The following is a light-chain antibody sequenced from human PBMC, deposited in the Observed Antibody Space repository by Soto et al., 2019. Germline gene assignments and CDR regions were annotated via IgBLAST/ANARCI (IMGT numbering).Light chain of an antibody. CDR1: SSNIGSNA. Sequence: QSVLTQPPSASGTPGQRVTISCSGSSSNIGSNAVNWYQQLPGTAPKLLIYTNNQRPSGVPDRFSGSKSETSASLAISGLQSEDEADYCCASWDDSLNGVVFGGGTKLTDL. CDR3: ASWDDSLNGVV. CDR2: TNN. J-gene: IGLJ2*01. V-gene: IGLV1-44*01.